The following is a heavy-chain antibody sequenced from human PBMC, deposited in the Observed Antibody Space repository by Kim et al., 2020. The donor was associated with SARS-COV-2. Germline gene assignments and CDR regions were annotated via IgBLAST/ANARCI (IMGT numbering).Heavy chain of an antibody. V-gene: IGHV3-7*01. CDR3: ARGDPSPWDHVFDI. D-gene: IGHD1-26*01. Sequence: GGSLRLSCAASGFTFGTYWMNWVRQAPGKGLEWVANIKQDGSEKYYVDSMKGRFTISRDNAKNSLYLQMNSLRAEDTAVCYCARGDPSPWDHVFDIWGQGTMVTVSS. CDR1: GFTFGTYW. CDR2: IKQDGSEK. J-gene: IGHJ3*02.